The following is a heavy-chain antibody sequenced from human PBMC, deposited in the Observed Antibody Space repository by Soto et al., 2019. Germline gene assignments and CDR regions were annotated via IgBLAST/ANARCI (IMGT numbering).Heavy chain of an antibody. CDR1: GYKFIDYY. CDR2: VDPEDGET. D-gene: IGHD2-21*01. Sequence: EVQLVQSGAEVKKPGATVKISCKVSGYKFIDYYMYWVQQAPGKGLEWMGRVDPEDGETIYSEKFQGRDTITADTSRDIAHMELSGLRSEDTAVYFCATTTAVIVAQGPMDVWGQGTTVIVS. J-gene: IGHJ6*02. CDR3: ATTTAVIVAQGPMDV. V-gene: IGHV1-69-2*01.